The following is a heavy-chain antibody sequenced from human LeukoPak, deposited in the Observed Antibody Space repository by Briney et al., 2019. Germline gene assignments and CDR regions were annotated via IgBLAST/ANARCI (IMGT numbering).Heavy chain of an antibody. D-gene: IGHD2-15*01. V-gene: IGHV3-48*03. CDR2: ISSSGSTI. CDR3: TRAPPYCSGGSCYGGSDY. Sequence: GGSLRLSCAASGFTFRSDEMNRGRQAPGKGLEGVSYISSSGSTIYYADSVKGRFTISRDNAKNPLYLQMNSLRAEDTTVYYCTRAPPYCSGGSCYGGSDYWGQGTLVTVSS. J-gene: IGHJ4*02. CDR1: GFTFRSDE.